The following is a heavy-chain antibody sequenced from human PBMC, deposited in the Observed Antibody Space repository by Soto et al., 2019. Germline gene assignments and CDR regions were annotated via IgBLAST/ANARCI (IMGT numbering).Heavy chain of an antibody. Sequence: QVQLQQWGAGLLKPSETLSLTCAVYGGSFSGYYWTWIRQPPGTGLEWIGESNHSGSTNYNPSLKSRVSISVDTAKNQCSLKLTSATAADTAVYDCARDKITGLFDYWGQGTLVTVSS. CDR3: ARDKITGLFDY. D-gene: IGHD2-8*02. CDR1: GGSFSGYY. V-gene: IGHV4-34*01. CDR2: SNHSGST. J-gene: IGHJ4*02.